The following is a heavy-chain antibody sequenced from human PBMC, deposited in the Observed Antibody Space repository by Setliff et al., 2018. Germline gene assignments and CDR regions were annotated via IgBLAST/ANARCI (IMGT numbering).Heavy chain of an antibody. V-gene: IGHV4-30-4*08. CDR2: IYSSGST. CDR3: ARESRYYYDNLGTLDY. J-gene: IGHJ4*02. D-gene: IGHD3-22*01. CDR1: GGSISSCDYY. Sequence: PSETLSLTCTVSGGSISSCDYYWSWIRQPPGKGLEWIGYIYSSGSTYYNPSLKSRVSISVDTSKNQFSLKLSSVTAADTAVYYCARESRYYYDNLGTLDYWGQGTLVTVSS.